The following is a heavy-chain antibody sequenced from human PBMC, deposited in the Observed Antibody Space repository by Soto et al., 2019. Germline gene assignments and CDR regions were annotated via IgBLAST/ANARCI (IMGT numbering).Heavy chain of an antibody. CDR1: GFTVSSNY. Sequence: HPGGSLRLSCEVSGFTVSSNYMSWVRQAPGKGLEWVSVIYSDGSTYYADSVKGRFTISRDNSKNTLYLQMNSLRTEDTAVYYCARALDFWSAYFDSWGQGSLVTVS. CDR2: IYSDGST. J-gene: IGHJ4*02. D-gene: IGHD3-3*01. V-gene: IGHV3-66*02. CDR3: ARALDFWSAYFDS.